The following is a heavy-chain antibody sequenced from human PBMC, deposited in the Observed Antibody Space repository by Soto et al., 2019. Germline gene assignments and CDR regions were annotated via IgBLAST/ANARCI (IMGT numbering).Heavy chain of an antibody. CDR3: ARDLAVSGFDA. CDR2: ITPILKTS. CDR1: GGSFSTYP. D-gene: IGHD6-19*01. Sequence: QVPLVQSGAEVRKPGSSVRVSCKASGGSFSTYPITWVRQAPGQGLEWMGRITPILKTSNTAQKFQGRVTPFREETTGTAYMELSSLIPEDSAVYYCARDLAVSGFDAWGQGTLITVSS. J-gene: IGHJ4*02. V-gene: IGHV1-69*18.